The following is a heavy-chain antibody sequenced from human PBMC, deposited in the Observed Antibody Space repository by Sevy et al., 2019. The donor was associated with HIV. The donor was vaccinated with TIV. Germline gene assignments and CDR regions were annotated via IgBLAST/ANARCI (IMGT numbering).Heavy chain of an antibody. Sequence: ASVKVSCRASGYTFSNYGITWVRQAPGQGLEWLGWISRYTTNYAQKLHGRVTMTTDTSTSTVSMELRSLKSDDTAEYYCARAPSGSQGPGQYFQYWGQSTLVTVSS. CDR3: ARAPSGSQGPGQYFQY. CDR1: GYTFSNYG. CDR2: ISRYTT. D-gene: IGHD1-26*01. V-gene: IGHV1-18*01. J-gene: IGHJ1*01.